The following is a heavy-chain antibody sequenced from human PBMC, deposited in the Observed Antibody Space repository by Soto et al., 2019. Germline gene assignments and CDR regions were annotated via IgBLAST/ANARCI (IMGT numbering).Heavy chain of an antibody. J-gene: IGHJ3*02. V-gene: IGHV1-18*01. CDR2: ISAYNGNT. CDR1: GYTFTSYG. Sequence: QVQLVQSGAEVKKPGASVKVSCKASGYTFTSYGISWVRQAPGQRLEWMGWISAYNGNTNYAQKLQGRVTMTTDTSTSTAYMELRSLIYDDTAVYYCARDRIVVVSAVILGFDIWGQGTMVTVSS. D-gene: IGHD2-2*02. CDR3: ARDRIVVVSAVILGFDI.